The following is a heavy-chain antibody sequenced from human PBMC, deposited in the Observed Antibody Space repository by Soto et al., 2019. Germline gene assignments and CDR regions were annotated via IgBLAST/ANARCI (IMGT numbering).Heavy chain of an antibody. CDR1: GGSISSYY. Sequence: SETLSLTCTVSGGSISSYYWSWIRQPPGKGLEWIGYIYYSGSTNYNPSLKSRVTISVDTSKNQFSLKLSSVTAADTAVYYCVSGDILTGSLDYWGQGTLVTVSS. J-gene: IGHJ4*02. CDR3: VSGDILTGSLDY. CDR2: IYYSGST. V-gene: IGHV4-59*08. D-gene: IGHD3-9*01.